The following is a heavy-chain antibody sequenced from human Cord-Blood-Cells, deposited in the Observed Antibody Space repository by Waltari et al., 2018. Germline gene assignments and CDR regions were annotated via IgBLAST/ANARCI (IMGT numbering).Heavy chain of an antibody. Sequence: EVQLVESGGALVQPGGSRTLSCAAPGFLFIALARHWVGQASGKGLEWVGRIRSKANSYATAYAASVKGRFTISRDDSKNTAYLQMNSLKTEDTAVYYCTRHGTNWGYYWGQGTLVTVSS. CDR3: TRHGTNWGYY. CDR2: IRSKANSYAT. CDR1: GFLFIALA. J-gene: IGHJ4*02. D-gene: IGHD7-27*01. V-gene: IGHV3-73*02.